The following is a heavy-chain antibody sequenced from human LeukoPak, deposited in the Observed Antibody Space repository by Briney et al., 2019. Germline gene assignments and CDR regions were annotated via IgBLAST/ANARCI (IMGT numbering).Heavy chain of an antibody. Sequence: GGSLRLSCVASGFTFSSYGMHWVRRAPGKGLEWVAVISYDGSNKYYADSVKGRFTISRDNSKNTLYLQMDSLRAEDTAVYYCAKDGGYSYGYPTYYFDYWGQGTLVTVSS. D-gene: IGHD5-18*01. CDR3: AKDGGYSYGYPTYYFDY. CDR1: GFTFSSYG. V-gene: IGHV3-30*18. CDR2: ISYDGSNK. J-gene: IGHJ4*02.